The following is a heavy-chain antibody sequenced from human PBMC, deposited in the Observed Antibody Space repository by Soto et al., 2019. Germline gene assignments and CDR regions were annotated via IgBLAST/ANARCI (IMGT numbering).Heavy chain of an antibody. V-gene: IGHV1-69*13. CDR2: IIPIFGTA. CDR1: GGTFSSYA. D-gene: IGHD2-2*02. J-gene: IGHJ4*02. CDR3: ARDLRPPYCSSTSCYTGFDY. Sequence: SVKVSCKASGGTFSSYAISWVRQAPGQGLEWMGGIIPIFGTANYAQKFQGRVTITADESTGTAYMELSSLRSEDTAVYYCARDLRPPYCSSTSCYTGFDYWGQGTLVTVSS.